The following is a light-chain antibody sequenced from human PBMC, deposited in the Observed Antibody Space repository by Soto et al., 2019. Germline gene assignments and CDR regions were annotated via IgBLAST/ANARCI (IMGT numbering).Light chain of an antibody. V-gene: IGKV3-20*01. CDR3: QQYGSSPKT. Sequence: EIVLTQSPGTPSLSPGDRATLSCRASQTISSTYLAWYQQNPGQAPRLLIYAASTRATGVPDRFSGSGSGTDFTLTISRLEPEDFAVYYCQQYGSSPKTFGQGTKVEI. J-gene: IGKJ1*01. CDR1: QTISSTY. CDR2: AAS.